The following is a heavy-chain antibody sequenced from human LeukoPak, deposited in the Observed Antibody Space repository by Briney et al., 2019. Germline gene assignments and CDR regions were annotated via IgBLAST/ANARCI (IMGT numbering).Heavy chain of an antibody. V-gene: IGHV3-64*01. D-gene: IGHD5-18*01. CDR1: GFTFSSYA. CDR2: ISSNGGST. Sequence: GGSLRLSCAASGFTFSSYAMHWVRQAPGKGLEYVSAISSNGGSTYYANSVKGRFTISRDNSKNTLYLQMNSLRAEDTAVYYCAKRRIQLLDYWGQGTLVTVSS. J-gene: IGHJ4*02. CDR3: AKRRIQLLDY.